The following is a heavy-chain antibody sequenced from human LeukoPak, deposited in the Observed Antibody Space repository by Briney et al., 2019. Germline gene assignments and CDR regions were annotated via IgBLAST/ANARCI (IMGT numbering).Heavy chain of an antibody. Sequence: SETLSLTCAVYGGSFSGYYWSWIRQPPGKGLEWIGEINHSGSTNYNPSLKSRVTISVDTSKNQFSLKLSSVTAVDTAVYYCARVRGGVVVPAAMHYYYGMDVWGKGTTVTVSS. J-gene: IGHJ6*04. V-gene: IGHV4-34*01. CDR2: INHSGST. D-gene: IGHD2-2*01. CDR3: ARVRGGVVVPAAMHYYYGMDV. CDR1: GGSFSGYY.